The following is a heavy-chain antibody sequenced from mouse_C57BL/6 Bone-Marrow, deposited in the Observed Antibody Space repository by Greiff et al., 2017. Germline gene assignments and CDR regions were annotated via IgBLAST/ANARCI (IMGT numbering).Heavy chain of an antibody. CDR1: GYTFTSYW. D-gene: IGHD2-5*01. V-gene: IGHV1-50*01. J-gene: IGHJ3*01. CDR3: ARSYYSNPAWFAY. CDR2: IDPSDSYT. Sequence: VQLQQPGAELVKPGASVTLSCTASGYTFTSYWMQWVKQRPGPGLEWIGEIDPSDSYTNYNQKLKGKATLSVDTSSSPAYLQRSSLTSEDSAVYYCARSYYSNPAWFAYWGQGTLVTVSA.